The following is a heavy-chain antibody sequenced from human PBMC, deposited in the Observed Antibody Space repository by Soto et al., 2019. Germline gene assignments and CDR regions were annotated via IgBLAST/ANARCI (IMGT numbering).Heavy chain of an antibody. CDR3: ARAKWELQYYFDY. V-gene: IGHV4-34*01. CDR1: GGSFSGYY. D-gene: IGHD1-26*01. CDR2: INHSGST. Sequence: SETLSLTCAVYGGSFSGYYWSWIRQPPGKGLEWIGEINHSGSTNYNPSLKSRVTTSVDTSKNQFSLKLSSVTAADTAVYYCARAKWELQYYFDYWGQGTLVTVSS. J-gene: IGHJ4*02.